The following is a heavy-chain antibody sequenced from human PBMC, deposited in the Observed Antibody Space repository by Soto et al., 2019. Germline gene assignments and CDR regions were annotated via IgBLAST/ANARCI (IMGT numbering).Heavy chain of an antibody. CDR2: TYYRSKWYN. J-gene: IGHJ6*02. CDR3: ARRNTYYYGSGSYYNYYGTDV. Sequence: SQTLSLTCAISGDSVSSNSAAWNWIRQSPSRGLEWLGRTYYRSKWYNDYAVSVKSRITIDPDTSKNQFSLQLNSVTPEDTAVYYCARRNTYYYGSGSYYNYYGTDVWGQGTTVTVSS. CDR1: GDSVSSNSAA. D-gene: IGHD3-10*01. V-gene: IGHV6-1*01.